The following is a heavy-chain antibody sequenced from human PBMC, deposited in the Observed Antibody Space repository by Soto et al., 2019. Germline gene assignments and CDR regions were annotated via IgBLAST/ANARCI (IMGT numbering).Heavy chain of an antibody. CDR2: IHWNDDK. J-gene: IGHJ5*02. CDR1: GFSLSAYGVR. V-gene: IGHV2-5*01. Sequence: SVPTLVNPTQTLTLTCSFSGFSLSAYGVRVIWFRQPPGETLEWLALIHWNDDKRYSPYLKSRLTITKDTSKTQVVLTLTNLDPLDTGTYFCEHTKDSSGFLTSWGQGILVXXS. D-gene: IGHD3-22*01. CDR3: EHTKDSSGFLTS.